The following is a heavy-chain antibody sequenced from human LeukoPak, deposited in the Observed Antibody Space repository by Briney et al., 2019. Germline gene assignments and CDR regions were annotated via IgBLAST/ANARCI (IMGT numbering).Heavy chain of an antibody. J-gene: IGHJ4*02. CDR3: ASTRMGGIAGSEDY. D-gene: IGHD1-20*01. Sequence: PGVSLRLSCAASGFTFSSYAMLWVRQAPGKGLEWVAVISYDGSNKYYADYVKGRFTISRDNSKNTLYLQMDSLRAEDTAVYYCASTRMGGIAGSEDYWGQGTLVTVSS. V-gene: IGHV3-30-3*01. CDR1: GFTFSSYA. CDR2: ISYDGSNK.